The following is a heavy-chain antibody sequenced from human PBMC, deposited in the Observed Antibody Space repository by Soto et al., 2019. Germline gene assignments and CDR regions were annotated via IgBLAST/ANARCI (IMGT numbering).Heavy chain of an antibody. D-gene: IGHD6-19*01. CDR2: ISYSGNN. V-gene: IGHV4-59*01. Sequence: SETLSLTCTVSGGSISSYYWSWIRQPPGKGLEWIGYISYSGNNNYNPSLKSRVTLSVDTSKNQFSLKLSSVTAADTAVYYCASEGVHSSGWYGDFDYWGPGTLVTVS. CDR1: GGSISSYY. CDR3: ASEGVHSSGWYGDFDY. J-gene: IGHJ4*02.